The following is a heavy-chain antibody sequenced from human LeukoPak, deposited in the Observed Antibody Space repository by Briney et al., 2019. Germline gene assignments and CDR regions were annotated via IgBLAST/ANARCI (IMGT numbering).Heavy chain of an antibody. D-gene: IGHD6-6*01. Sequence: GGSLRLPCAASGFTFSSYGMHWVRQAPGKGLEWVAVISYDGSNKYYADSVKGRFTISRDNSKNTLYLQMNSLRAEDTAVYYCAKDQGYSSSSLGYYYYYYGMDVWGQGTTVTVSS. V-gene: IGHV3-30*18. CDR3: AKDQGYSSSSLGYYYYYYGMDV. J-gene: IGHJ6*02. CDR1: GFTFSSYG. CDR2: ISYDGSNK.